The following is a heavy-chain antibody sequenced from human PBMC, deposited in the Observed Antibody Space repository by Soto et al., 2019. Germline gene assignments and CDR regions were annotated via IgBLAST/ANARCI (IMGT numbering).Heavy chain of an antibody. V-gene: IGHV1-18*01. J-gene: IGHJ4*02. CDR1: GYSFTSYG. CDR3: ARVQSVDYVWDEGY. D-gene: IGHD3-16*01. Sequence: VQLVQSGPEVKKPGASVRISCKTSGYSFTSYGFNWVRQAPGQGLEWMGWISTYSGDTKYAEKFQGRVTLTTDTSKKTAYMELRSRISDDTSVFYCARVQSVDYVWDEGYWGQGTLVTVSS. CDR2: ISTYSGDT.